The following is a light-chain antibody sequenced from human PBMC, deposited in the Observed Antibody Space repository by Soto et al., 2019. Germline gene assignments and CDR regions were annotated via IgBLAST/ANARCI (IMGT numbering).Light chain of an antibody. CDR3: CSYAGSYTYV. Sequence: QSALTQPRSVSGSPGQSVPISCTGTGSDVGGYNYVSWYQQYPDKAPKVMIYDVTKRPAGVPDRFSGSKSGNTASLTISGLQADDEADYYCCSYAGSYTYVFGTGTKVTVL. J-gene: IGLJ1*01. CDR2: DVT. V-gene: IGLV2-11*01. CDR1: GSDVGGYNY.